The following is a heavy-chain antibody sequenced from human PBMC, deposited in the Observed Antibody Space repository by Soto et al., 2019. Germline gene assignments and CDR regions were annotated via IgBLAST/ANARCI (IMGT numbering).Heavy chain of an antibody. J-gene: IGHJ3*02. V-gene: IGHV2-5*01. D-gene: IGHD3-3*01. CDR3: GHIRFSSEAFDI. CDR2: IYWHDDK. CDR1: GFSLATNGVG. Sequence: QITLKESGPPLVKPTQTLTLTCSSSGFSLATNGVGVGWIRHPPGKALEWLALIYWHDDKRYSPSLKSGLTVTKDTSKNQVGPTMTDMDPVETATYYCGHIRFSSEAFDIWGQGTGVTVSS.